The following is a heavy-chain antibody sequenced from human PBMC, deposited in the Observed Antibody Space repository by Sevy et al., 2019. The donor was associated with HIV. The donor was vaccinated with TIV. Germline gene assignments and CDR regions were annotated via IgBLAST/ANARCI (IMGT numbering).Heavy chain of an antibody. J-gene: IGHJ4*02. CDR2: ISSSSSYI. CDR1: GFTFSSYS. Sequence: GGSLRLSCAASGFTFSSYSMNWVRQAPGKGLEWVSSISSSSSYIYYEDSVKGRCTISRDNAKNSLYLQMSSLRAEDTAVYHCVRGGLRFGELEPFDYWGLGTLVTVSS. V-gene: IGHV3-21*06. D-gene: IGHD3-10*01. CDR3: VRGGLRFGELEPFDY.